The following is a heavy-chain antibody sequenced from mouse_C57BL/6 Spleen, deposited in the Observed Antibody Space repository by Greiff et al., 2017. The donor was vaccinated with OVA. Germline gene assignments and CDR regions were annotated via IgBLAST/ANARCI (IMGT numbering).Heavy chain of an antibody. D-gene: IGHD2-5*01. CDR3: TRTYYSNFYFDY. CDR1: GYTFTDYE. Sequence: QVQLQQSGAELVRPGASLTLSCKASGYTFTDYEMHWVKQTPVHGLEWIGAIDPETGGTAYNQKFKGKAILTADKSSSTAYMELRSLTSEDSAVYYCTRTYYSNFYFDYWGQGTTLTVSS. J-gene: IGHJ2*01. CDR2: IDPETGGT. V-gene: IGHV1-15*01.